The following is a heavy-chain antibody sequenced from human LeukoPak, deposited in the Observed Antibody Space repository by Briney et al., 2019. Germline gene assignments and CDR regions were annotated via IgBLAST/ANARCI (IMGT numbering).Heavy chain of an antibody. CDR1: GFTFGDYA. CDR2: IRSKGYGGTT. J-gene: IGHJ4*02. V-gene: IGHV3-49*04. CDR3: TRVKYSSSSDY. D-gene: IGHD6-6*01. Sequence: GGSLRLSCTASGFTFGDYAMSWVRQAPGKGLEWVGLIRSKGYGGTTEYAASVKGRFTISRDDSKSIAYLQLNSLKTEDTAVYYCTRVKYSSSSDYWGQGTLVTVSS.